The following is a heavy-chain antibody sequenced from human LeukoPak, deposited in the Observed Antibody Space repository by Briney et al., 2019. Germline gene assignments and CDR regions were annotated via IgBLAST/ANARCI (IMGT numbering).Heavy chain of an antibody. CDR3: AKFSAGVAAAAPAFDY. CDR2: ISSSSNII. J-gene: IGHJ4*02. D-gene: IGHD6-25*01. CDR1: GFTFSNYN. V-gene: IGHV3-48*01. Sequence: QPGESLSLSCAASGFTFSNYNLNWVRQPPGKGLQWVSYISSSSNIIYYADSVKGRFTISRDNAKNSLFLQMNSVRAEDTAVYYCAKFSAGVAAAAPAFDYWGQGTLVTVSS.